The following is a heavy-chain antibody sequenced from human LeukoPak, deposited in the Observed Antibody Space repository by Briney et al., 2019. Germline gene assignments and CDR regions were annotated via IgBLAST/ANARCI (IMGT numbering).Heavy chain of an antibody. D-gene: IGHD3-10*01. CDR2: ISSSSSTI. J-gene: IGHJ4*02. Sequence: GGSLRLSCAASGLTFSSYSMNWVRQAPGKGLEWVSYISSSSSTIYYADSVKGRFTISRDNAKNSLYLQMNSLRAEDTAVYYCARSTTGSRGFGESPFDYWGQGTLVTVSS. CDR3: ARSTTGSRGFGESPFDY. V-gene: IGHV3-48*04. CDR1: GLTFSSYS.